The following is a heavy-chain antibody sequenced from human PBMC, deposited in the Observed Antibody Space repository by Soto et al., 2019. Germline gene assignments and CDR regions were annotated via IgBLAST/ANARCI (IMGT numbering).Heavy chain of an antibody. CDR2: IWNDGSHK. D-gene: IGHD3-22*01. V-gene: IGHV3-33*01. CDR1: GFTFSTYG. CDR3: ARNQPDFYDPGVFDF. Sequence: GGSLRLSCAASGFTFSTYGMHWVRQAPGKGLEWVAVIWNDGSHKFYADSLEGRFTVSRDNSKNTLYLEVSSLRVEDTAVYYWARNQPDFYDPGVFDFWGQGTLVTVSS. J-gene: IGHJ4*01.